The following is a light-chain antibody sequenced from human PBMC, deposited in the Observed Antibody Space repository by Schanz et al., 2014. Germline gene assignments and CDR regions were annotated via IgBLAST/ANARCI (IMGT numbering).Light chain of an antibody. CDR3: QQYNNWPYT. J-gene: IGKJ2*01. CDR2: GAS. Sequence: EIVMTQSPATLSASLGDRATLSCRASQSISTNLAWYQQKPGQAPRLLIYGASTRATGIPARFSGSGSGTEFTLTISSLQSEDFAVYYCQQYNNWPYTFGQGTKLEIK. V-gene: IGKV3-15*01. CDR1: QSISTN.